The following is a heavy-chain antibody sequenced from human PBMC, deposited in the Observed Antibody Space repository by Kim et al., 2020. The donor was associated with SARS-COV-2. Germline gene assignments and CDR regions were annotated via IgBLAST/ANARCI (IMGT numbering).Heavy chain of an antibody. CDR3: AKKRGLRAYDYVWGSYRWEDGMDV. Sequence: GGSLRLSCAASGFTFSSYAMSWVRQAPGKGLEWVSAISGSGGSTYYADSVKGRFTISRDNSKNTLYLQMNSLRAEDTAVYYCAKKRGLRAYDYVWGSYRWEDGMDVWGQGTTVTVSS. CDR2: ISGSGGST. CDR1: GFTFSSYA. V-gene: IGHV3-23*01. D-gene: IGHD3-16*02. J-gene: IGHJ6*02.